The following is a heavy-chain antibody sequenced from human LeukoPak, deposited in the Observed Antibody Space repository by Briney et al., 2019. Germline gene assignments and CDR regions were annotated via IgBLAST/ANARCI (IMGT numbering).Heavy chain of an antibody. D-gene: IGHD6-6*01. V-gene: IGHV1-18*01. CDR3: ARENRIYSSSSVMGLWYYYYMDV. Sequence: ASVKVSCKASGYTFTSYGISWVRQAPGQGLEWMGWISAYNGNTNYAQKLQGRVTMTTDTSTSTAYMELRSLRSDDTAVYYCARENRIYSSSSVMGLWYYYYMDVWGKGTTVTVSS. CDR1: GYTFTSYG. CDR2: ISAYNGNT. J-gene: IGHJ6*03.